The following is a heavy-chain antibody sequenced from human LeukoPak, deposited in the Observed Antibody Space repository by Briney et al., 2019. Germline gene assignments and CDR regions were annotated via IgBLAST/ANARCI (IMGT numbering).Heavy chain of an antibody. CDR1: GFTFSSSW. J-gene: IGHJ4*02. V-gene: IGHV3-7*01. Sequence: PGGSLRLSCAASGFTFSSSWMTWVRQAPGKGREWVANMKQDGSEKYYVDSVKGRFTISRDNAKNSLYLQMNSLRAEDTAVYYCARSLAGPSGYFDYWGRGTLVTVSS. CDR3: ARSLAGPSGYFDY. CDR2: MKQDGSEK. D-gene: IGHD6-19*01.